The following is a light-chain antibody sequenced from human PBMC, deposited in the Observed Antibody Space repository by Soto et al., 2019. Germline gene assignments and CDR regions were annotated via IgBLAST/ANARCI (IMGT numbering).Light chain of an antibody. CDR3: QQYNDWPRT. CDR1: QNVNSN. CDR2: GAS. J-gene: IGKJ1*01. Sequence: EIVMTQSPATLSVSPGERATLSCRASQNVNSNLAWYQQKPGQAPRLLIYGASPRATGIPARFSGSGSGTEFTLTISSLQSEDCAVYYCQQYNDWPRTFGQGTKVEVK. V-gene: IGKV3-15*01.